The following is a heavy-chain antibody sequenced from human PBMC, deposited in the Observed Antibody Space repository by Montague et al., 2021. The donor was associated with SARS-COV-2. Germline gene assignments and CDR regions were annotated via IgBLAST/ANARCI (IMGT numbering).Heavy chain of an antibody. CDR3: ARLGFVELWLNLGWFDP. CDR1: GGSISGYY. V-gene: IGHV4-59*08. J-gene: IGHJ5*02. D-gene: IGHD3-16*02. Sequence: SETLSLTCTVSGGSISGYYWTWIRQPPGKGLEWLGHIYYTGSTKYNPSLKSRVTMPVDTSKNQFSLELRSVTAADTAVYYCARLGFVELWLNLGWFDPWGQGTLVTVSS. CDR2: IYYTGST.